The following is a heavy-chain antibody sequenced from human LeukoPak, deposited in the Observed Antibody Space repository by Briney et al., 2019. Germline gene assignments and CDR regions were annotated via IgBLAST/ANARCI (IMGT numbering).Heavy chain of an antibody. J-gene: IGHJ4*02. CDR1: GLTFSSYS. Sequence: KPGGSLRLSXAASGLTFSSYSMNWVRQAPGKGLEWVSSISSSSSYIYYADSVKGRFTISRDNAKNSLYLQMNSLRAEDTAVYYCARGIAAADDYWGQGTLVTVSS. CDR2: ISSSSSYI. CDR3: ARGIAAADDY. V-gene: IGHV3-21*01. D-gene: IGHD6-13*01.